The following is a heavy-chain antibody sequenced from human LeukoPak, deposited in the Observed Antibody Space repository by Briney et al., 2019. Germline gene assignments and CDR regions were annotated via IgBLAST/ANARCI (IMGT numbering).Heavy chain of an antibody. Sequence: PSETLSLTCTVSGGSISSSSYYWGWIRQPPGKGLEWIGSIYYSGSIYYNPSLKSRVTISVDTSKNQFSLKLSSVTAADTAVYYCARSPGAAGPLGYWGQGTLVTVSS. CDR1: GGSISSSSYY. V-gene: IGHV4-39*01. CDR3: ARSPGAAGPLGY. J-gene: IGHJ4*02. D-gene: IGHD6-13*01. CDR2: IYYSGSI.